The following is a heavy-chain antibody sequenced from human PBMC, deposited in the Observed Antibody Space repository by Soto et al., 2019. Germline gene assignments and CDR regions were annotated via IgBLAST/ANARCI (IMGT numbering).Heavy chain of an antibody. J-gene: IGHJ4*02. CDR2: ISGSGGSP. V-gene: IGHV3-23*01. Sequence: GGFLRLSCAASGFTFSNYAMNWVRQAPGKGLEWVSTISGSGGSPYYADSVKGRFTISRDNAKNTLYLQMNSLRAEDTAVYYCARHTMVRGLHWGQGTLVTVSS. CDR1: GFTFSNYA. CDR3: ARHTMVRGLH. D-gene: IGHD3-10*01.